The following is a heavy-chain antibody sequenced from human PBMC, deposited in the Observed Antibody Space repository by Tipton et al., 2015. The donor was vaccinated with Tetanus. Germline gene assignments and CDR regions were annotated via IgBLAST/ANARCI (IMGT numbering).Heavy chain of an antibody. V-gene: IGHV4-34*01. CDR1: GGSSSSFY. CDR2: INQRGGL. CDR3: ARDRGTPGWAGAFDI. J-gene: IGHJ3*02. D-gene: IGHD6-19*01. Sequence: TLSLTCAVYGGSSSSFYWSWIRQPPGGGLEWIGEINQRGGLSYNPSLKSRATISVDTSKSQFSLNLTSVTAADTAVYYCARDRGTPGWAGAFDIWGQGTMVTVSS.